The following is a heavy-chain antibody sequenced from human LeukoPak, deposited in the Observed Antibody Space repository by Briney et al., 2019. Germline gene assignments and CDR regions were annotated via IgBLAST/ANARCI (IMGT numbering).Heavy chain of an antibody. CDR3: AKANSGYYDILTGPMDY. J-gene: IGHJ4*01. Sequence: HPGGSLRLSCAASGFTFSNYAMTWVRQAPGKGLEWVSAISGSGGSTYYADSVKGRFTISRDNSKNTLYLQMNSLRAEDTAVYYCAKANSGYYDILTGPMDYWGQGTLVTVSS. CDR1: GFTFSNYA. D-gene: IGHD3-9*01. CDR2: ISGSGGST. V-gene: IGHV3-23*01.